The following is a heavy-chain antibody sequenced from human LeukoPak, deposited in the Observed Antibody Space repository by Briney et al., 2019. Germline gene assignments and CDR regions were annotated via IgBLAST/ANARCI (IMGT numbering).Heavy chain of an antibody. CDR2: IYSSGST. D-gene: IGHD4-11*01. J-gene: IGHJ2*01. V-gene: IGHV4-4*07. Sequence: SETLSLTCTVSGASISNCYWNWLRQPAGKGLEWIGRIYSSGSTNYNPSLRGRLSMSVDTSKNQFPLNLKSVTAADTAVYYCARSAVTVIYWSLDLWGRGTLVGVSS. CDR1: GASISNCY. CDR3: ARSAVTVIYWSLDL.